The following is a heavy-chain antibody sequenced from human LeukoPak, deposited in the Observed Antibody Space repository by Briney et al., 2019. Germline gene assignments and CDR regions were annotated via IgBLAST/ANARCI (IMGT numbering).Heavy chain of an antibody. CDR1: GYTFTGYY. Sequence: ASVKVSCKASGYTFTGYYMHWVRQAPGQGLEWMGWINPNGGGTNYAQKFQGRVTMTRNTSISTAYMELSRLRSDDTAVYYCARGAYGDYVVDWFDPWGQGTLVTVSS. D-gene: IGHD4-17*01. CDR3: ARGAYGDYVVDWFDP. CDR2: INPNGGGT. V-gene: IGHV1-2*02. J-gene: IGHJ5*02.